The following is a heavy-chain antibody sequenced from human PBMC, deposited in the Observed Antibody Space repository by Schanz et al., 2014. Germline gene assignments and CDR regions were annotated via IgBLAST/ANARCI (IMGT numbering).Heavy chain of an antibody. CDR2: MNESHSTI. Sequence: EVQLVASGGGLVQPGGSLRLSCAASGFAVDNYYMSCVRQAPGRGLEWVSAMNESHSTIYYADSVRGRFTISRDNAENTLFLQMNSLRAEDTAVYYCAKDGPGGSGSYSADGGMDVWGQGTTVTVSS. J-gene: IGHJ6*02. V-gene: IGHV3-23*04. CDR1: GFAVDNYY. D-gene: IGHD3-10*01. CDR3: AKDGPGGSGSYSADGGMDV.